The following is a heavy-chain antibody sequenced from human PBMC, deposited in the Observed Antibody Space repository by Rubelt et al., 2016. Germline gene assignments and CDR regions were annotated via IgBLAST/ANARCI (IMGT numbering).Heavy chain of an antibody. D-gene: IGHD4/OR15-4a*01. CDR3: AREVPSAFKFDY. J-gene: IGHJ4*02. Sequence: QVQLVQSGAEVKKPGASVKVSCKASGYTFTDYHMHWVRQAPGQGLEWMGIIKSSGDRTIYPQKFQGRITVTRDTSTNTVYMELSSLRSEDTAVYYCAREVPSAFKFDYWGQGTLVTVSS. CDR1: GYTFTDYH. CDR2: IKSSGDRT. V-gene: IGHV1-46*01.